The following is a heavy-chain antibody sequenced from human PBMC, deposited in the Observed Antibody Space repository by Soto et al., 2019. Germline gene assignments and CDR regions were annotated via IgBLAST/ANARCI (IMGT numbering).Heavy chain of an antibody. CDR3: CVIKRRDQYSTSGYWFDP. V-gene: IGHV3-15*01. Sequence: HLVDSGGGLVKPGGSLRLSCAASGFTFSHAWMSWVRQAPGKGLEWVGRIKSKADGETKDYGAPVRGRFTISRDGSQDILYLHMNSLRIEDTAVYYCCVIKRRDQYSTSGYWFDPWGPGTLVTVSS. J-gene: IGHJ5*02. CDR2: IKSKADGETK. CDR1: GFTFSHAW. D-gene: IGHD4-4*01.